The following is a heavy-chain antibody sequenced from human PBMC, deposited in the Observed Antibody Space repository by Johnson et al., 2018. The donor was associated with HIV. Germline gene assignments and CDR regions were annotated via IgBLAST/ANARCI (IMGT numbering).Heavy chain of an antibody. D-gene: IGHD3-16*01. Sequence: EVQLVESGGGLVQPGGSLRLSCAASGFTVSGNYMNWVRQAPGQGLEWVSVIYSDGSTYYADSVQGRFTISRDNSKNTLSLQMNSLRAEDTAVYYCTKMGALGAFDIWGQGTMVTVSS. CDR1: GFTVSGNY. J-gene: IGHJ3*02. CDR2: IYSDGST. V-gene: IGHV3-66*01. CDR3: TKMGALGAFDI.